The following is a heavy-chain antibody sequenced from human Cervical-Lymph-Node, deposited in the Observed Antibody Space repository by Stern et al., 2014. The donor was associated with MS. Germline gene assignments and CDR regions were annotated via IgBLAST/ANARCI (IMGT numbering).Heavy chain of an antibody. V-gene: IGHV3-74*02. CDR1: GFTFSSYW. CDR3: AREYEVYSIQAYYGMDV. Sequence: EVQLEESGGGLVRPGGSLRLSCAASGFTFSSYWMHWVRQVPGKGLVWVSRIGSDGSDPIYADSVKGRFTISRDNSRNTVYLQMNRLRAEDTAVYFCAREYEVYSIQAYYGMDVWGQGTTVIVSS. J-gene: IGHJ6*02. CDR2: IGSDGSDP. D-gene: IGHD2-8*01.